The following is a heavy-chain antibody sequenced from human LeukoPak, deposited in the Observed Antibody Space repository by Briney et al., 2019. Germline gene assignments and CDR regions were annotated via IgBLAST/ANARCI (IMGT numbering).Heavy chain of an antibody. CDR1: GFTVSSNY. V-gene: IGHV3-53*01. D-gene: IGHD2-15*01. CDR3: AREYCSGGSCYGEYYYDSED. J-gene: IGHJ4*02. Sequence: GGSLRLSCAASGFTVSSNYMSWVRQAPGKGLEWVSVIYSGGSTYYADSVKGRFTISRDNSKNTLHLQMNSLRAEDTAVYYCAREYCSGGSCYGEYYYDSEDWGQGTLATVSS. CDR2: IYSGGST.